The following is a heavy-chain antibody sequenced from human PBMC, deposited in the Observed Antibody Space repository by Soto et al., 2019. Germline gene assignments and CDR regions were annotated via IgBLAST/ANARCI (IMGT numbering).Heavy chain of an antibody. Sequence: QVQLVESGGGVVQPGTSLRLSCVGSGFTFRSYVIHWVRQAPGKGLEWVALTSYDGSGKYYGDSVRGRFTISRDNSRNTVDLQMDSLRLEDTAIYYCARWGTTGGLAVWGQGTLVSVSS. CDR3: ARWGTTGGLAV. J-gene: IGHJ1*01. CDR1: GFTFRSYV. CDR2: TSYDGSGK. D-gene: IGHD3-16*01. V-gene: IGHV3-30*19.